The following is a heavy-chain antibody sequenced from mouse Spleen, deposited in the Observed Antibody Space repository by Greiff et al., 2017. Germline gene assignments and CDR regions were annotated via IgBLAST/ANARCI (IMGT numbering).Heavy chain of an antibody. V-gene: IGHV5-16*01. CDR1: GFTFSDYY. J-gene: IGHJ1*03. Sequence: EVKVVESEGGLVQPGSSMKLSCTASGFTFSDYYMAWVRQVPEKGLEWVANINYDGSSTYYLDSLKSRFIISRDNAKNILYLQMSSLKSEDTATYYCARAYYGGSYWYFDVWGTGTTVTVSS. CDR3: ARAYYGGSYWYFDV. CDR2: INYDGSST. D-gene: IGHD1-2*01.